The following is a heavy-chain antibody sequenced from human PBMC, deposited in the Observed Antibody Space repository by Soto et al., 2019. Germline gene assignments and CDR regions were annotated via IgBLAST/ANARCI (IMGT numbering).Heavy chain of an antibody. D-gene: IGHD1-26*01. CDR2: IYHSGST. Sequence: QVQLQESGPGLVRPSQTLSLTCTVSGDSINSVDHYWSWIRQPQGKGLEWMGYIYHSGSTHYNPSLNSRLTISIDTSTNRFSLNLTSVTAADTAVYFCARLRWETENNWFDPWGQGALVTVSS. CDR1: GDSINSVDHY. CDR3: ARLRWETENNWFDP. V-gene: IGHV4-30-4*01. J-gene: IGHJ5*02.